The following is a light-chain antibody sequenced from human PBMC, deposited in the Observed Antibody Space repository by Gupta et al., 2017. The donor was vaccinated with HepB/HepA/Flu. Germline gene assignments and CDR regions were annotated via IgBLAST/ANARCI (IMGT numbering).Light chain of an antibody. CDR2: VAS. V-gene: IGKV1-39*01. J-gene: IGKJ2*01. Sequence: DIQMTQSPSSLSASVGDRVTITCRSSQSINSYLNWYQHKPGEAPKLLIYVASSLESGVPSRFSGSGSGTDFTLTINRLQPEDFATYYCLQSYSTPYTFGQGTKMEIK. CDR1: QSINSY. CDR3: LQSYSTPYT.